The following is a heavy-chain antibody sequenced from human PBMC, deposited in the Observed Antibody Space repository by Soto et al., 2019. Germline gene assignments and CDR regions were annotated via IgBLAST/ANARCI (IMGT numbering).Heavy chain of an antibody. CDR2: ISAYNGNT. Sequence: ASVKTSCKASGYTITSYVRSWVLQDPGERLERMGWISAYNGNTKYAQKVQDRVTMTTDTPTNTAYMELRSLRSDDTAVYCCVRGEDVRRGVVSLAYWGQGITVTVSS. J-gene: IGHJ4*01. CDR1: GYTITSYV. CDR3: VRGEDVRRGVVSLAY. V-gene: IGHV1-18*01. D-gene: IGHD3-10*01.